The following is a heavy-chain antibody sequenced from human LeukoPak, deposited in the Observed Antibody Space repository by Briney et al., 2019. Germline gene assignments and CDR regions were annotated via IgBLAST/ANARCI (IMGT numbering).Heavy chain of an antibody. CDR1: GYTFTNYY. CDR3: ARVSRGQAYDY. Sequence: ASVTVSCKASGYTFTNYYIHWVRQAPGQGLEWMGIIHPSGGSTTYAQKFQGRVTMTRDTSTSSLYMELSSLRSEDTAAYYCARVSRGQAYDYWGQGTLVTVSS. V-gene: IGHV1-46*01. CDR2: IHPSGGST. D-gene: IGHD6-25*01. J-gene: IGHJ4*02.